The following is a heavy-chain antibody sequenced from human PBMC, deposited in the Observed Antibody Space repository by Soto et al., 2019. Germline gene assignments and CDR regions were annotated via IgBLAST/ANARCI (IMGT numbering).Heavy chain of an antibody. V-gene: IGHV3-30-3*01. CDR2: ISYDGSNK. J-gene: IGHJ4*02. CDR3: ARDRFPYKYDSRTKPRDY. D-gene: IGHD3-22*01. Sequence: GGSLRLSCAASGFAFSSYAMHWVRQAPGKGLEWVAVISYDGSNKYYADSVKGRFTIPRDNSKNTLYLKMNSLRDADKAVYYCARDRFPYKYDSRTKPRDYWGQGNRVTAYS. CDR1: GFAFSSYA.